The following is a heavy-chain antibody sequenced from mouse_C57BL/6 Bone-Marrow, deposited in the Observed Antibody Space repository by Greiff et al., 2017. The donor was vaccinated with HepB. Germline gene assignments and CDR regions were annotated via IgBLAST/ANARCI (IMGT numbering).Heavy chain of an antibody. J-gene: IGHJ4*01. CDR3: ARYGNYPDYYAMDY. V-gene: IGHV1-81*01. CDR1: GYTFTSYG. Sequence: VQLQQSGAELARPGASVKLSCKASGYTFTSYGISWVKQRTGQGLEWIGEIYPRSGNTYYNEKFKGKATLTADKSSSTAYMELRSLTSEDSAVYFCARYGNYPDYYAMDYWGQGTSVTVSS. CDR2: IYPRSGNT. D-gene: IGHD2-1*01.